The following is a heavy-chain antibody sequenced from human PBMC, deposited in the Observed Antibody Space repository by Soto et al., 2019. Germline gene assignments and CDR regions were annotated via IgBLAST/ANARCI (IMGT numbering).Heavy chain of an antibody. CDR1: GFTFSSYW. V-gene: IGHV3-7*01. Sequence: EVQLVESGGGLVQPGGSLRLSCAASGFTFSSYWMSWVRQAPGKGLEWVANIKQDGSEKYYVDSVKGRFTISRDNAQNSLYLQMNSLRAEDTAVYYCARDRGLYSSSWSSFAEYFQHWGQGTLVTVSS. D-gene: IGHD6-13*01. CDR3: ARDRGLYSSSWSSFAEYFQH. J-gene: IGHJ1*01. CDR2: IKQDGSEK.